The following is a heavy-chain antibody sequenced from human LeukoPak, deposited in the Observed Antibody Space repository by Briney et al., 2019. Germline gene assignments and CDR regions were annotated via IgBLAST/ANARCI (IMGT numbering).Heavy chain of an antibody. CDR2: MNPNSGNT. CDR1: GYTVTSYD. CDR3: ARDLYSSGWLLPGY. D-gene: IGHD6-19*01. V-gene: IGHV1-8*01. Sequence: ASVKVSCKASGYTVTSYDINWVRQATGQGLEWMGWMNPNSGNTGYAQKFQGRVTMTRNTSISTAYMELSSLRSEDTAVYYCARDLYSSGWLLPGYWGQGTLVTVSS. J-gene: IGHJ4*02.